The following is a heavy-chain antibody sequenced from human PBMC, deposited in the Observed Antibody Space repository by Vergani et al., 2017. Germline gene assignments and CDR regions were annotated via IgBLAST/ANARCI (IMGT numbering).Heavy chain of an antibody. CDR3: ARGNYYGSGTYDDP. Sequence: ELQLVESGGGLVQPGGSLRLSCAASGSTVSGNYMTWVRQAQGKGLEWVSHIYSGDETYYADSVKGRVTISRDTSNNTLHLQINNRRVEDTAVYYGARGNYYGSGTYDDPLGQGTLVTVSS. V-gene: IGHV3-66*02. CDR2: IYSGDET. D-gene: IGHD3-10*01. CDR1: GSTVSGNY. J-gene: IGHJ5*02.